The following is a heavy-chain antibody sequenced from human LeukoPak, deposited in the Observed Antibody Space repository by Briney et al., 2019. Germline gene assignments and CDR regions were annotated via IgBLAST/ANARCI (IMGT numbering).Heavy chain of an antibody. CDR2: ISGSGGST. V-gene: IGHV3-21*01. Sequence: GGSLRLSCAVSGFTVSSNYMSWVRQAPGKGLEWVSAISGSGGSTYYADSVKGRFTISRDNAKNSLYLQMNSLRAEDTAVYYCARDSSGYSYYYYYYYMDVWGKGTTVTVSS. J-gene: IGHJ6*03. CDR3: ARDSSGYSYYYYYYYMDV. CDR1: GFTVSSNY. D-gene: IGHD3-22*01.